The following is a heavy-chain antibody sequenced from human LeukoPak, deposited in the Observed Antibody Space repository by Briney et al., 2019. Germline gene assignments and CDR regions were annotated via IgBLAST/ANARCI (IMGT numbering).Heavy chain of an antibody. CDR1: GYSFTSYW. Sequence: GESLKISCKGSGYSFTSYWIGRVRQMPGKGLEWMGIIYPGDSDTRYSPSFQGQVTISADKSISTAYLQWSSLKASDTAMYYCAVGVNYYYYGMDVWGQGTTVTVSS. J-gene: IGHJ6*02. V-gene: IGHV5-51*01. CDR2: IYPGDSDT. D-gene: IGHD1-26*01. CDR3: AVGVNYYYYGMDV.